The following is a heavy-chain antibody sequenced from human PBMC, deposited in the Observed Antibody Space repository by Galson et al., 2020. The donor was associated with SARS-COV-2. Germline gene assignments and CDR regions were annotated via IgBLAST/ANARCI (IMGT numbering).Heavy chain of an antibody. D-gene: IGHD6-13*01. Sequence: KIGESLKISFKGSGYSITSYWIGWVRQMPGKGLEWMGIIYPGDADTRYSRSFQGQVTISADKSISTAYLQWSSRKASDTAMYYCASSSSSWYSVWFDYWGKGTLVTVSS. J-gene: IGHJ4*02. CDR2: IYPGDADT. CDR1: GYSITSYW. V-gene: IGHV5-51*01. CDR3: ASSSSSWYSVWFDY.